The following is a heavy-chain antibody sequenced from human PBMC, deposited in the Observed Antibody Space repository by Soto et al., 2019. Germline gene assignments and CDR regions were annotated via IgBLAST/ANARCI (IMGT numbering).Heavy chain of an antibody. J-gene: IGHJ5*01. D-gene: IGHD3-9*01. CDR1: GFTFSTYA. Sequence: PGGSLRLSCAASGFTFSTYALSWVRQAPGKGLEWVGRIKSKTDGGTTDYAAPVKGRFTISRDDSKNTLYLQMNSLKTEDTAVYYCMQLTPDTWGHGTLVTVSS. V-gene: IGHV3-15*01. CDR3: MQLTPDT. CDR2: IKSKTDGGTT.